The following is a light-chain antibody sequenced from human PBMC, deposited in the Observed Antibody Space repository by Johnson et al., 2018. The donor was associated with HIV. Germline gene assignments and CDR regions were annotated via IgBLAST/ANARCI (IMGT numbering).Light chain of an antibody. Sequence: QSVLTQPPSVSAAPGQKVTISCPGSSSNIGNNYVSWYQQLPGTAPKLLIYDNNKLPSGLPDRLSGSKSGKSATLAITGLQTGDAADYYCGTWDSSLLYVFGTGSQVTVL. J-gene: IGLJ1*01. CDR1: SSNIGNNY. V-gene: IGLV1-51*01. CDR3: GTWDSSLLYV. CDR2: DNN.